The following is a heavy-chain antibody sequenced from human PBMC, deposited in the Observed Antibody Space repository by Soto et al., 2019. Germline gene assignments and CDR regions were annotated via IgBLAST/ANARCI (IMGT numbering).Heavy chain of an antibody. D-gene: IGHD1-26*01. J-gene: IGHJ6*02. CDR3: ARVGATVDYYYYGMDV. CDR1: GGSISSSNW. V-gene: IGHV4-4*02. CDR2: IYHSGST. Sequence: QVQLQESGPGLVKPSGTLSLTCAVSGGSISSSNWWSWVRQPPGKGLEWIGEIYHSGSTNYTPSLERRVTISADKSKNQCSLELSSVTAADTAVYYCARVGATVDYYYYGMDVWGQGTTVTVSS.